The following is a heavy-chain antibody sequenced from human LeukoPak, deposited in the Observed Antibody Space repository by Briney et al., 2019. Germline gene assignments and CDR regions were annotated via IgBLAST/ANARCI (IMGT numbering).Heavy chain of an antibody. CDR1: GFTFSSYG. J-gene: IGHJ6*02. D-gene: IGHD3-10*01. CDR3: AKDGFLFASDV. Sequence: PGGSLRPSCAASGFTFSSYGMHWVRQAPGKGLEWVAVISYDGSNKYYADSVKGRFTISRDNSKNTLYLQMNSLRAEDTAVYYCAKDGFLFASDVWGPGTTVIVSS. CDR2: ISYDGSNK. V-gene: IGHV3-30*18.